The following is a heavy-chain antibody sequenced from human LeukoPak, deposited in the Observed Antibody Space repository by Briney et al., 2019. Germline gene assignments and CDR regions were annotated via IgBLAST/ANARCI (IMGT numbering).Heavy chain of an antibody. CDR2: INSDGSST. Sequence: GGSLRLSCAASGFTFSSYWMHWVRQAPGKGLVWVSRINSDGSSTYYADSVKGRFTISRDNSKNTLYLQMNSLRAEDTAVYYCATRSGWDDAFDIWGQGTMVTVSS. V-gene: IGHV3-74*01. CDR3: ATRSGWDDAFDI. D-gene: IGHD6-19*01. CDR1: GFTFSSYW. J-gene: IGHJ3*02.